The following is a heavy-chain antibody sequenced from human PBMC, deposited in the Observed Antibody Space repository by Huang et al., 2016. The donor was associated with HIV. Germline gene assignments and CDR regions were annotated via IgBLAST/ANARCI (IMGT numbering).Heavy chain of an antibody. CDR3: ARQWTILEWLLGLDV. V-gene: IGHV4-34*02. CDR1: GGSFTGNY. J-gene: IGHJ6*02. CDR2: VNDRGAP. D-gene: IGHD3-3*01. Sequence: QMQLQQRGAGLLKPSETLSLTCGVSGGSFTGNYLTWIRQAPGKGLEWIGEVNDRGAPNYNPSLNGRVTISLDKSNRELSLNLRSVTAADTAVYYCARQWTILEWLLGLDVWGQGTTVIVSS.